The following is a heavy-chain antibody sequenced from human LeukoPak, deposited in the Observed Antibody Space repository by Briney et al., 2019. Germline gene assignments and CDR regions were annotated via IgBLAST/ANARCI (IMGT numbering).Heavy chain of an antibody. CDR2: IYYRGDT. CDR1: GGSMSGYY. V-gene: IGHV4-59*01. J-gene: IGHJ5*02. CDR3: ARDLRDDYVWWFDP. Sequence: TSETLSLTCSVSGGSMSGYYWSWIRQPPGQGLEWIGFIYYRGDTKYNPSLKSRVTILVDTSKNQFSLKLSSVTAADTAVYYCARDLRDDYVWWFDPWGQGTLVTVSS. D-gene: IGHD3-16*01.